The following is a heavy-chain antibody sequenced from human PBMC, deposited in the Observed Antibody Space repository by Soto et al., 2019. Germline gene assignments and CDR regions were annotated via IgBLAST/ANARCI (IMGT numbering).Heavy chain of an antibody. Sequence: PSETLSLTCTVSGGSISSGGYYWSWIRQHPGKGLEGIGDIYYSGITYYNPSLKGRVTISVDTSKNQFSLKLSSVTAADTAVYYCASLRMVVPAAILAERPYNWFDPCGQGTLVTVSS. D-gene: IGHD2-2*02. CDR2: IYYSGIT. CDR1: GGSISSGGYY. V-gene: IGHV4-31*03. CDR3: ASLRMVVPAAILAERPYNWFDP. J-gene: IGHJ5*02.